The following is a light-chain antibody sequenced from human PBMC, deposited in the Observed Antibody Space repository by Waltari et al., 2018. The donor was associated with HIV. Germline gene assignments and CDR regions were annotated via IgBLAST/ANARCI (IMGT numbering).Light chain of an antibody. CDR2: EAK. J-gene: IGLJ2*01. Sequence: QSALTQPASVSGSPGQSITISCTGSSRDIGGYTLVSWYQQHPGKAPKLIIYEAKKRPSGISDRFSGSRSGNMASLTISGLQAEDEADYYCCSYAGNGVFVSFGGGTKVTV. CDR1: SRDIGGYTL. V-gene: IGLV2-23*02. CDR3: CSYAGNGVFVS.